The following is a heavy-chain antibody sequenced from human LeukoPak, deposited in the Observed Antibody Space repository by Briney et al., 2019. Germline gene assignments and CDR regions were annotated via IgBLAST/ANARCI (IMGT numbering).Heavy chain of an antibody. V-gene: IGHV4-59*01. Sequence: SETLSLTCTVSGGSISSYYWSWIRQPPGKGLEWIGYIYYSGSTNYNPSLKSRVTISVDTSKNQFSLKLSSVTAADTAVYYCARGLTYYDFWSGCSQQPWFDPWGQGTLVTVSS. CDR3: ARGLTYYDFWSGCSQQPWFDP. J-gene: IGHJ5*02. CDR2: IYYSGST. D-gene: IGHD3-3*01. CDR1: GGSISSYY.